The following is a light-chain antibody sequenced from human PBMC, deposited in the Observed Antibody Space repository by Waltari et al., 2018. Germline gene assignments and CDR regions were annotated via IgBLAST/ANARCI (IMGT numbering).Light chain of an antibody. J-gene: IGLJ3*02. Sequence: QLVLTQSPSASASLGASVKPTCTLSSGHSRDALSLPQQQPEKGPRYLMKVNSDGSHIKGDDIPDRFAGSSSGAERYLSISSLQSEEEAYYYCQTGGHGTWVFGGGTRLTVL. CDR2: VNSDGSH. CDR3: QTGGHGTWV. CDR1: SGHSRDA. V-gene: IGLV4-69*01.